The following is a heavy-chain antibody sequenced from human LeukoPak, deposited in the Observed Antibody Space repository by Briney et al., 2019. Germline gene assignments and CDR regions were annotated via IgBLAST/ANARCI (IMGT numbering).Heavy chain of an antibody. V-gene: IGHV4-39*01. CDR2: IYYRGNT. Sequence: SETLSLTCTVSGGSIGSGIYYWAWIRQPPGKGLEWIGSIYYRGNTYYNPSLKSRVTLSVDTSKNQFSLNLSSVTAADTAVYYCARHGDGGPAEYFRHWGQGTLVTVSS. CDR1: GGSIGSGIYY. CDR3: ARHGDGGPAEYFRH. J-gene: IGHJ1*01. D-gene: IGHD4-23*01.